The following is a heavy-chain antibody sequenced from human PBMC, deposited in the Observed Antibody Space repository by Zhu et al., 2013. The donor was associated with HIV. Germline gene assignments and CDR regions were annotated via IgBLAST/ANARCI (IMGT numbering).Heavy chain of an antibody. CDR3: ASSYCSGGSCYFIFDY. CDR2: IIPIFGTA. D-gene: IGHD2-15*01. V-gene: IGHV1-69*06. CDR1: GGTFSSYA. J-gene: IGHJ4*02. Sequence: QVQLVQSGAEVKKPGSSVKVSCKASGGTFSSYAISWVRQAPGQGLEWMGGIIPIFGTANYAQKFQGRVTITADKSTSTAYMELSSLRSEDTAVYYCASSYCSGGSCYFIFDYWGQGTLVTVSS.